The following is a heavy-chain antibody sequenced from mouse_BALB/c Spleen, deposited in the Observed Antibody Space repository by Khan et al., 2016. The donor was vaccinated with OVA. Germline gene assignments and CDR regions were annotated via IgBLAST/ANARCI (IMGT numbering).Heavy chain of an antibody. Sequence: QVQLKESGPGLVAPSQSLSITCTISGFSLTNYGVHWVRQPPGKGLEWLVVIWNDGSTTYNSTLKSRLTISKDNSKNQVFLKMKSLQTDDTAVYFCARQPYYHYNIMDYWGQGTSVTVSS. D-gene: IGHD2-10*01. J-gene: IGHJ4*01. CDR3: ARQPYYHYNIMDY. V-gene: IGHV2-6-1*01. CDR2: IWNDGST. CDR1: GFSLTNYG.